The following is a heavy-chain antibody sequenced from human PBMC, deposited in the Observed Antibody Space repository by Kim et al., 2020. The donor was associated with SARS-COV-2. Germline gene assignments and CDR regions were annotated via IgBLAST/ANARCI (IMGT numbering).Heavy chain of an antibody. CDR3: AQGYGFDAFHI. Sequence: GGSLRLSCAASGFTFGDYAMHWVRQAPGKGLEWVSGITWNSGSIGYADSVKGRFTISRDNGKNSLYLQMNSLRPEETALYYCAQGYGFDAFHIWGPGTMVTVSS. CDR2: ITWNSGSI. J-gene: IGHJ3*02. CDR1: GFTFGDYA. D-gene: IGHD4-17*01. V-gene: IGHV3-9*01.